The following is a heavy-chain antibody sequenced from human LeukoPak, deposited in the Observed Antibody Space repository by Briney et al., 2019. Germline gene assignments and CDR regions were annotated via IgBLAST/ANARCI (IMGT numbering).Heavy chain of an antibody. Sequence: PSETLSLTCAVSGGSISSSNWWSWVRQPPGKGLEWIGEIYHSGSTNYNPSLKSRVTISVDKSKNQFSLKLSSVTAADTAVYYCARLTDYGDYLYAFDIWGQGTMVTVSS. CDR3: ARLTDYGDYLYAFDI. V-gene: IGHV4-4*02. CDR1: GGSISSSNW. D-gene: IGHD4-17*01. CDR2: IYHSGST. J-gene: IGHJ3*02.